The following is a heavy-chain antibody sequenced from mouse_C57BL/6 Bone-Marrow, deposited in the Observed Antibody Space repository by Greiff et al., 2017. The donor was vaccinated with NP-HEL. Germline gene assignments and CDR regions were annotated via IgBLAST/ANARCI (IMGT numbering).Heavy chain of an antibody. D-gene: IGHD2-5*01. CDR3: ARYSNYGYIDY. CDR1: EYAFPSHD. Sequence: EVQRVESGGGLVQPGESLKLSCESNEYAFPSHDMSWVRKTPEKRLELVAAINSDGGSTYYPDTMERRFIISRDNSKKTLYLQKRRLRSEDAALYYCARYSNYGYIDYWGQGTTLTVSS. CDR2: INSDGGST. J-gene: IGHJ2*01. V-gene: IGHV5-2*01.